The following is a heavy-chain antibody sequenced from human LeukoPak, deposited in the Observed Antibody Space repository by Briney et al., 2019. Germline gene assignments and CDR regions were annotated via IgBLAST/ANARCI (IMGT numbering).Heavy chain of an antibody. CDR1: GFTFSSYG. V-gene: IGHV3-30*18. CDR3: AKWPYYYDSSGYPRDY. CDR2: ISYDGSNK. J-gene: IGHJ4*02. D-gene: IGHD3-22*01. Sequence: GGSLRLSCAASGFTFSSYGMPWVRQAPGKGLEWVAVISYDGSNKYYADSVKGRFTISRDNSKNTLYLQMNSLRAEDTAVYYCAKWPYYYDSSGYPRDYWGQGTLVTVSS.